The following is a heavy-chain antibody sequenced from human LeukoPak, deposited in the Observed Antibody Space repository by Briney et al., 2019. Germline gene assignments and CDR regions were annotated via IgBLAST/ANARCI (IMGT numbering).Heavy chain of an antibody. CDR2: IIPIFGTA. CDR3: AREAAGEYYFDY. Sequence: SVTVSCTASGGTFSSYAISWVRQAPGQGLEWMGGIIPIFGTANYAQKFQGRVTITADESTSTAYMELSSRRSEDTAVYYCAREAAGEYYFDYWGQGTLVTVSS. CDR1: GGTFSSYA. J-gene: IGHJ4*02. D-gene: IGHD6-25*01. V-gene: IGHV1-69*13.